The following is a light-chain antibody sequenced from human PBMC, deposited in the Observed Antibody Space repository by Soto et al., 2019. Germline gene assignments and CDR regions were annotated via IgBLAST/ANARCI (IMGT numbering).Light chain of an antibody. Sequence: EIVLTQSPGTLSLSPGERATLSCRASQSVSSSYLAWYQQKPGQAPRLLIYGASSRATGIPDRFSGSGSGTAFTLTISRLEPEDFVVYYCQQYGSSPRLTFGGGTKVEIK. CDR2: GAS. V-gene: IGKV3-20*01. J-gene: IGKJ4*01. CDR1: QSVSSSY. CDR3: QQYGSSPRLT.